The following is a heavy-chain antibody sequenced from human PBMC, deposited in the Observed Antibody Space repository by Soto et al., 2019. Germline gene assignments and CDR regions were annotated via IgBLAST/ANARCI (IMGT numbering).Heavy chain of an antibody. V-gene: IGHV3-9*01. J-gene: IGHJ3*02. Sequence: PGGSLRLSCAASGFTFDDYAMHWVRQAPGKGLEWVSGISWNSGSIGYADSVKGRFTISRDNAKNSLYLQMNSLRAEDTALYYCAKDEVGSLLDDAFDIWGQGTMVTVSS. CDR3: AKDEVGSLLDDAFDI. D-gene: IGHD2-15*01. CDR2: ISWNSGSI. CDR1: GFTFDDYA.